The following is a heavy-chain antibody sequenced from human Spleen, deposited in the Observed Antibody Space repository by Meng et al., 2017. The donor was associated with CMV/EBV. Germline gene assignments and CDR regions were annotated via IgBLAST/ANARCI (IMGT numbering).Heavy chain of an antibody. CDR2: ISYSGST. CDR3: AREIVNTLDY. CDR1: GGSISSADFY. J-gene: IGHJ4*02. D-gene: IGHD2-2*02. V-gene: IGHV4-30-4*08. Sequence: SETLSLTCTVSGGSISSADFYWSWIRQPPGKGLEWIGYISYSGSTYYNPSLKSRVSISVDTSKTQFSLKVSSVTAADTAVYYCAREIVNTLDYWGQGTLVTVSS.